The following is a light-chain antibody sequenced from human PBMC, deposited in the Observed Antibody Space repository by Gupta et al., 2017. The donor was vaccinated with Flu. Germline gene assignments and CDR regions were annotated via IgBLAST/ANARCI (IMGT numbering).Light chain of an antibody. J-gene: IGKJ1*01. CDR1: QSVTSSF. V-gene: IGKV3-20*01. CDR3: QQYDSFPAT. Sequence: EIVFTQSPGTLSLSPGERAALSCRARQSVTSSFLAWYQQKPGQAPRPLIFGASNRATGIPDRFSGSGSGTDFTLTISRLEPEDFVVYYCQQYDSFPATFGQGTKVEVK. CDR2: GAS.